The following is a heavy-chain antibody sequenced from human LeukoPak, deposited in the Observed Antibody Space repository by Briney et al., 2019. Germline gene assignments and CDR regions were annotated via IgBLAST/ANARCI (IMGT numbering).Heavy chain of an antibody. Sequence: PSGTLSLTCAVSGGSISGGKWWSWVRQPPGKGLEWIGEISHSRNPNYNPSLKSRLTISVDKAKNQFSLNLNSVTAADTAVYYCARDAAAGYSLAYWGQGTLVTVSS. CDR2: ISHSRNP. V-gene: IGHV4-4*02. D-gene: IGHD6-13*01. CDR1: GGSISGGKW. J-gene: IGHJ4*02. CDR3: ARDAAAGYSLAY.